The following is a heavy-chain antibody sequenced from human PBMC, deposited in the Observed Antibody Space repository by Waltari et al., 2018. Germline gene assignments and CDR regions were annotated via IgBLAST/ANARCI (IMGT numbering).Heavy chain of an antibody. Sequence: LSLPRIVTGDTISSYYWSWIRQPAGKGLEWIGRIYTSGSTNYNPSLRIRVTVSGKRSKGQISVKLCAVTTDAAVEYCGTERGSNYGLDYWGQGTLVTVSS. J-gene: IGHJ4*02. D-gene: IGHD1-26*01. V-gene: IGHV4-4*07. CDR2: IYTSGST. CDR3: TERGSNYGLDY. CDR1: GDTISSYY.